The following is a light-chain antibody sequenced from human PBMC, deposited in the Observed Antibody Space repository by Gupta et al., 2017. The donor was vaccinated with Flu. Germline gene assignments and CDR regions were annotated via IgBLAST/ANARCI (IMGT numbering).Light chain of an antibody. CDR1: QSVSSN. V-gene: IGKV3D-15*01. CDR3: QQYEDWPPLT. CDR2: GAS. Sequence: DIVMTQSPATLSVSPGEGVTLSCRASQSVSSNLAWYQQKPGQAPRLLIYGASTTATGIPARFSGSGSGTEFTLSISRLQSEDFAIYYCQQYEDWPPLTFGGGTKVEIK. J-gene: IGKJ4*01.